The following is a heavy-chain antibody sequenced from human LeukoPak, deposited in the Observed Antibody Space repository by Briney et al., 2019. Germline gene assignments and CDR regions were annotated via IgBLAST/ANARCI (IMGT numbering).Heavy chain of an antibody. J-gene: IGHJ6*03. CDR3: AKTGPTKYYYYMDV. D-gene: IGHD1-7*01. V-gene: IGHV1-18*01. Sequence: VASVKVSCKASGYTFSIYSISWVRQAPGQGLEWMGWISAYNINTNYAQKFQGRVTMTTDTATSTAYMELRSLRSDDTAVYYCAKTGPTKYYYYMDVWGKGTTVTVSS. CDR2: ISAYNINT. CDR1: GYTFSIYS.